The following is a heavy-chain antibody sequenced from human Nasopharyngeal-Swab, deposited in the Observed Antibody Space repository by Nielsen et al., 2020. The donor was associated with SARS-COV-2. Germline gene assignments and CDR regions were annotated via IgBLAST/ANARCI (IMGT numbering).Heavy chain of an antibody. CDR1: GFTFSSYS. D-gene: IGHD4-11*01. V-gene: IGHV3-48*02. Sequence: GESLKISCAASGFTFSSYSMNWVRQAPGKGLEWVSYISSSSSTIYYADSVKGRFTISRDNAKNSLYLQMNSLRDEDTAVYYCARDYYSTNGAHNWFDPWGQGTLVTVSS. CDR3: ARDYYSTNGAHNWFDP. J-gene: IGHJ5*02. CDR2: ISSSSSTI.